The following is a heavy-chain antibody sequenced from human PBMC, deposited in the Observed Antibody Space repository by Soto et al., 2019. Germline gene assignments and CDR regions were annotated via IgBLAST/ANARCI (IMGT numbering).Heavy chain of an antibody. CDR1: GGSIRSGGYY. J-gene: IGHJ6*02. V-gene: IGHV4-31*03. CDR3: ARVCGGDCHHGVDV. D-gene: IGHD2-21*02. Sequence: QVQLQESGPGLVKPSQTLSLTCTVSGGSIRSGGYYWSWIRQHPGKGLEWIGYIYYSGSTYYNPSLKSRVSISVVTSKNEVSLKVISVTAVDTAVYYGARVCGGDCHHGVDVWGQGTTVTVSS. CDR2: IYYSGST.